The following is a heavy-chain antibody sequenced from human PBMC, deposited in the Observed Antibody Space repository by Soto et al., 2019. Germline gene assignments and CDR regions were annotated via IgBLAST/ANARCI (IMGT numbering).Heavy chain of an antibody. Sequence: SVKVSCKASGGTFSSYTFSWVRQAPGQGLEWMGRIIPILGTSDYAQKFQGRVTIIADKSTSTTYMELSSLRSEDTAVYYCARDHLFDSFDIWGQGKMVTVSS. J-gene: IGHJ3*02. CDR3: ARDHLFDSFDI. CDR1: GGTFSSYT. V-gene: IGHV1-69*08. CDR2: IIPILGTS.